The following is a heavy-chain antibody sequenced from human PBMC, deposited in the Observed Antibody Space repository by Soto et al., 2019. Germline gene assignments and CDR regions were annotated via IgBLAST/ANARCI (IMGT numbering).Heavy chain of an antibody. J-gene: IGHJ4*02. CDR2: IYYSGST. D-gene: IGHD2-2*01. CDR3: ARAGYCSSTSCYFDFDY. Sequence: PSETLSLTCTVSGGSISSYYWSWIRQPPGKGLEWIGYIYYSGSTNYNPSLKSRVTISVDTSKNQFSLKLSSVTAADTAVYYCARAGYCSSTSCYFDFDYWGQGTLVTVSS. CDR1: GGSISSYY. V-gene: IGHV4-59*01.